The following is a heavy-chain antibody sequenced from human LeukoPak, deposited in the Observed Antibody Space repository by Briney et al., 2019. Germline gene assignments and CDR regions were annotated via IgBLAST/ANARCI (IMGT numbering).Heavy chain of an antibody. V-gene: IGHV3-23*01. J-gene: IGHJ4*02. CDR1: GFTFSSYA. Sequence: GGSLRLSCAASGFTFSSYAMNWVRQAPGKGLEWVSGISGSGGSTYYADSVKGWFTISRDNSKNTLYLQMNSLRAEDTAVYYCAKDSAYSSGWYYFDPWGQGILVTVSS. CDR3: AKDSAYSSGWYYFDP. CDR2: ISGSGGST. D-gene: IGHD6-13*01.